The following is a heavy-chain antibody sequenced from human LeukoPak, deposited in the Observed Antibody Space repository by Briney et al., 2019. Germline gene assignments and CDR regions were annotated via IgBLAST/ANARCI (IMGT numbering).Heavy chain of an antibody. CDR3: ARALRFLEWFTSGGMDV. CDR2: IKQDGSEK. CDR1: GFTFSSYS. V-gene: IGHV3-7*01. D-gene: IGHD3-3*01. J-gene: IGHJ6*02. Sequence: PGGSLRLSCAASGFTFSSYSMNWVRQAPGKGLEWVANIKQDGSEKYYVDSVKGRFTISRDNAKNSLYLQMNSLRAEDTAVYYCARALRFLEWFTSGGMDVWGQGTTVTVSS.